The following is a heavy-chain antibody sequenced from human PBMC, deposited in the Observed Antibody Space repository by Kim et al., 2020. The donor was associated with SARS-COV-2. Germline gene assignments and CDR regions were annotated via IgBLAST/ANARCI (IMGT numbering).Heavy chain of an antibody. CDR3: AKDTDTGYSSLLVAFDI. CDR1: GFTFGDYA. V-gene: IGHV3-9*01. J-gene: IGHJ3*02. D-gene: IGHD6-13*01. Sequence: GGSLRLSCAASGFTFGDYAMHWVRQAPGKGLEWVSGISWNSGSIGYADSVKGRFTISRDNAKNSLYLQMNSLRAEDTALYYCAKDTDTGYSSLLVAFDIWGQGTMVTVSS. CDR2: ISWNSGSI.